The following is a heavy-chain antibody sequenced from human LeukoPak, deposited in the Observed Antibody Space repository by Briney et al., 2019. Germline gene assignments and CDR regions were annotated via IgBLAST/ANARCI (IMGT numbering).Heavy chain of an antibody. J-gene: IGHJ6*03. Sequence: GGSLRLSCAASGFTFSDYSMNWVRQAPGKGLEWVASISTVSTYTFYAESLKGRISISRDNAKNSLILQMSSLRADDTAVYYCTRDGSGFYYYYMDVWGKGTTVTVS. D-gene: IGHD6-25*01. CDR3: TRDGSGFYYYYMDV. CDR1: GFTFSDYS. V-gene: IGHV3-21*01. CDR2: ISTVSTYT.